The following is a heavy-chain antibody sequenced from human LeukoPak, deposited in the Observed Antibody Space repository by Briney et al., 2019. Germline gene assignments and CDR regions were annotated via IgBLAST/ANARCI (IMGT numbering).Heavy chain of an antibody. CDR3: ARDRAYYDILTGRGWFDY. CDR2: IIPIFGTA. V-gene: IGHV1-69*05. J-gene: IGHJ4*02. CDR1: GGTFSNYA. D-gene: IGHD3-9*01. Sequence: SVKVSCKASGGTFSNYAISWVRQAPGQGLEWMGGIIPIFGTANYAQKLQGRVTMTTDTSTSTAYMELRSLRSDDTAVYYCARDRAYYDILTGRGWFDYWGQGTLVTVSS.